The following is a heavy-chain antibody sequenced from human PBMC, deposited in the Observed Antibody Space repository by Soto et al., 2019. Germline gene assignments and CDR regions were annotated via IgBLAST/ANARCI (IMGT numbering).Heavy chain of an antibody. CDR2: IDYSGST. V-gene: IGHV4-61*01. D-gene: IGHD3-10*01. Sequence: PSETLSLTCTVSGGSVSSGYYYWSWIRQPPGKGLEWIGYIDYSGSTNYSPSLKSRVTISVDTSRNQFSLKLSSVTAADTAVYYCARVVQKDGGLLSNYYYGMDVWGQGTTVTVSS. CDR1: GGSVSSGYYY. CDR3: ARVVQKDGGLLSNYYYGMDV. J-gene: IGHJ6*02.